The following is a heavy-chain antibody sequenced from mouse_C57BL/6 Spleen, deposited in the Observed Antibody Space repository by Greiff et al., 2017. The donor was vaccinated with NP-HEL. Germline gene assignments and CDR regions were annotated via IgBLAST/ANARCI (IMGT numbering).Heavy chain of an antibody. CDR3: ARSSTTVVATDWYFDV. CDR1: GYTFTSYR. D-gene: IGHD1-1*01. CDR2: IDPNSGGT. V-gene: IGHV1-72*01. Sequence: QVQLQQPGAELVKPGASVKLSCKASGYTFTSYRMHWVKQRPGRGLEWIGRIDPNSGGTKYNEKFKSKATLTVDKPSSTAYMQLSSLTSEDSAVYYCARSSTTVVATDWYFDVWGTGTTVTVSS. J-gene: IGHJ1*03.